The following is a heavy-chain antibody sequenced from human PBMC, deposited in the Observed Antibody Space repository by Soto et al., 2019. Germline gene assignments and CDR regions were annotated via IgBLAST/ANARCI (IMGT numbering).Heavy chain of an antibody. CDR1: GFTFSSYG. D-gene: IGHD6-19*01. J-gene: IGHJ4*02. CDR2: ISYDGSNK. Sequence: QVQLVESGGGVVQPGRSLRLSCAASGFTFSSYGMHWVRQAPGKGLEWVAVISYDGSNKYYADSVKGRFTISRDNSKNTLYLQMNSLRAEDTAVYYCAKGGYSSRWYFGYWGQGTLVTVSS. V-gene: IGHV3-30*18. CDR3: AKGGYSSRWYFGY.